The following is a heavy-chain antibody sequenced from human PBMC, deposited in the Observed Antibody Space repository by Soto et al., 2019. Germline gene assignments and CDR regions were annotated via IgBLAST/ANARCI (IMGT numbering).Heavy chain of an antibody. J-gene: IGHJ4*02. CDR2: IYWDDDK. V-gene: IGHV2-5*02. D-gene: IGHD5-18*01. CDR3: AHRHTFFASHQFDY. CDR1: GFSLSTSGVG. Sequence: QITLKESGPTLVKPTQTLTLTCTFSGFSLSTSGVGVGWIRQPPGKALEWLALIYWDDDKRYSPSLKSRLTITQDTSKHQVVLTMTNMDPVDTATYYCAHRHTFFASHQFDYWGQGTLVTVSS.